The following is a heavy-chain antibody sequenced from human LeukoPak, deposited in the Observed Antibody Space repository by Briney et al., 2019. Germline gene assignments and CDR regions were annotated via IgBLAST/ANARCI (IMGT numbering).Heavy chain of an antibody. Sequence: GESLKISCAASGFTFSSYSMNWVRQAPGKGLEWVSSISSSSSYIYYADSVKGRFTISRDNAKNSLYLQMNSPRAEDTAVYYCARGGGAVGNDYWGQGTLVTVSS. CDR2: ISSSSSYI. CDR1: GFTFSSYS. D-gene: IGHD3-16*01. V-gene: IGHV3-21*01. CDR3: ARGGGAVGNDY. J-gene: IGHJ4*02.